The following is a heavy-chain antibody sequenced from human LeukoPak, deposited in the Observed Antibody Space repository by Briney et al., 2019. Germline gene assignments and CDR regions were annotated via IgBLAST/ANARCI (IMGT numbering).Heavy chain of an antibody. CDR2: INPNSGGT. CDR1: GYTFTFYH. D-gene: IGHD4-23*01. CDR3: AKEGIDYGGYSVYVF. Sequence: ASVTVTFKCGGYTFTFYHLHTLRQAPGQGLEWMGWINPNSGGTNYAQKFQGRVTMTRDMSITTAYMELKRVTSDDTAVYYCAKEGIDYGGYSVYVFCGQGTLVTVSS. V-gene: IGHV1-2*02. J-gene: IGHJ4*02.